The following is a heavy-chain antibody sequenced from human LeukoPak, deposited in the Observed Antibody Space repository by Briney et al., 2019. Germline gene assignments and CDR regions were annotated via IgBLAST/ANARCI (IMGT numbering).Heavy chain of an antibody. CDR3: ARYYYDSSGYSPFFDY. V-gene: IGHV4-59*08. J-gene: IGHJ4*02. CDR2: IYYSGST. D-gene: IGHD3-22*01. Sequence: SETLSLTCTVSGGSLTGYFWSWIRQPPGKGLEWIGYIYYSGSTNYNPSLKSRVTISVDTSKNQFSLKLSSVTAADTAVYYCARYYYDSSGYSPFFDYWGQGTLVTVSS. CDR1: GGSLTGYF.